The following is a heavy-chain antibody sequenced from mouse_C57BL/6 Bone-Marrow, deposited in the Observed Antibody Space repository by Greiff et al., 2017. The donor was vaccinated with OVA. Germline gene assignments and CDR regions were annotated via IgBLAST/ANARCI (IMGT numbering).Heavy chain of an antibody. CDR3: ATPPYYGSSYWYFDV. V-gene: IGHV1-64*01. Sequence: QVQLKQPGAELVKPGASVKLSCKASGYTFTSYWMHWVKQRPGQGLEWIGMIHPNSGSTNYNEKFKSKATLTVDKSSSTAYMQLSSLTSEDSAVYYCATPPYYGSSYWYFDVWGTGTTVTVSS. D-gene: IGHD1-1*01. J-gene: IGHJ1*03. CDR1: GYTFTSYW. CDR2: IHPNSGST.